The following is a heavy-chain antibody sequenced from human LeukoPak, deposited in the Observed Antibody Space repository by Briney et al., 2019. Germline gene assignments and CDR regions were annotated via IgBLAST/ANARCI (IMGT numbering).Heavy chain of an antibody. CDR1: GGTFSSYT. D-gene: IGHD6-13*01. J-gene: IGHJ4*02. CDR2: IIPILGIA. CDR3: ARADSSSWYGYFDY. V-gene: IGHV1-69*10. Sequence: SVKVSCKASGGTFSSYTISWVRHAPGQGRECMGRIIPILGIANYAQKFQGRVTITADKSTSTAYMKLSSLESEATAVYYCARADSSSWYGYFDYWGQGTLVTVSS.